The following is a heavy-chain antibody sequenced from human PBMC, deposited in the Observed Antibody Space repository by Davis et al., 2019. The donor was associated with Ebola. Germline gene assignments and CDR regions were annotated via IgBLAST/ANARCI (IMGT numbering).Heavy chain of an antibody. Sequence: GESLKISCAASGFTFSDYYMSWIRQASGKGLEWVGRIRSKANSYATAYAASVKGRFTISRDDSKNTAYLQMNSLKTEDTAVYYCTMSGSRFDYWGQGTLVTVSS. CDR1: GFTFSDYY. CDR2: IRSKANSYAT. V-gene: IGHV3-73*01. D-gene: IGHD1-26*01. J-gene: IGHJ4*02. CDR3: TMSGSRFDY.